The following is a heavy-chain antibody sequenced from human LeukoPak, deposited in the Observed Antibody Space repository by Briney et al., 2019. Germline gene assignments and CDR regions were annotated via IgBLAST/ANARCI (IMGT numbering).Heavy chain of an antibody. CDR3: ARDLGINYFDY. Sequence: ASVKVSCKASGYTFTGYYMHWVRQAPGQGLEWMGIINPSGGSTSYAQKFQGRVTMTRDMSTSTVYMELSSLRSEDTAVYYCARDLGINYFDYWGQGTLVTVSS. J-gene: IGHJ4*02. CDR2: INPSGGST. V-gene: IGHV1-46*01. CDR1: GYTFTGYY. D-gene: IGHD7-27*01.